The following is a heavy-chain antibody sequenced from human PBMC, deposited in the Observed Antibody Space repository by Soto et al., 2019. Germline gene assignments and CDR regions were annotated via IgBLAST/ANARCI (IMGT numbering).Heavy chain of an antibody. J-gene: IGHJ5*02. V-gene: IGHV4-59*01. Sequence: TEILSLTGTDHGGAISSYYWSWIRQRPGKGLEWIGYIYYSGSTNYNPSLKSRVTISVDTSKNQFSLKLSSVTAADTAVYYCARDRQQLVFENWFDPWGQGTLVTVSS. D-gene: IGHD6-13*01. CDR1: GGAISSYY. CDR2: IYYSGST. CDR3: ARDRQQLVFENWFDP.